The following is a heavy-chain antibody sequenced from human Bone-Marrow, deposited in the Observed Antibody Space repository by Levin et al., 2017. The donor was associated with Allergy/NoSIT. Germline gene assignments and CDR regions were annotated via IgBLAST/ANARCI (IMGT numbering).Heavy chain of an antibody. Sequence: PSETLSLTCTVSGGSISGYYWSWVRQPPGKGLEWVGLIFYSGSTNYNPSLKSRVTISINTSKNQFSLNLTSVTAADTAFYYCARSVAEEFDYWGQGTLVTVSS. V-gene: IGHV4-59*01. D-gene: IGHD5-12*01. CDR2: IFYSGST. CDR1: GGSISGYY. CDR3: ARSVAEEFDY. J-gene: IGHJ4*02.